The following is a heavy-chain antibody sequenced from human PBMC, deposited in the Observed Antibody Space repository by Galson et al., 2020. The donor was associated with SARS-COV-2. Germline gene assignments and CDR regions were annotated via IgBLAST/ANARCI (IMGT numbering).Heavy chain of an antibody. CDR2: ISYSGNT. V-gene: IGHV4-59*02. Sequence: ASETLSLTCTVSGGSVSSYYWNWIRQPPGKGLEWIGYISYSGNTKYNPSLESRVTMSVDTSKNQFSLKLNSVTAADTAMYYCAKWNSGWWAYDHWGQGTLVTVSS. CDR3: AKWNSGWWAYDH. CDR1: GGSVSSYY. J-gene: IGHJ4*02. D-gene: IGHD6-19*01.